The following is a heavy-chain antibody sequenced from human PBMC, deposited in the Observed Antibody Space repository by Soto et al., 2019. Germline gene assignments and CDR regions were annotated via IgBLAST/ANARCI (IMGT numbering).Heavy chain of an antibody. CDR2: TRYGTT. Sequence: QVQLQESGPGLVTPSQTLSLTCTVSGGSISSGDYYWSWLRHHPGKGLEWIGYTRYGTTYYNPSLQSRVTISAATLKNQLSLTLYSVTAADTAMYYCARANCRGNTCYAFDYWGQGTLVTVS. J-gene: IGHJ4*02. V-gene: IGHV4-31*03. CDR1: GGSISSGDYY. D-gene: IGHD2-15*01. CDR3: ARANCRGNTCYAFDY.